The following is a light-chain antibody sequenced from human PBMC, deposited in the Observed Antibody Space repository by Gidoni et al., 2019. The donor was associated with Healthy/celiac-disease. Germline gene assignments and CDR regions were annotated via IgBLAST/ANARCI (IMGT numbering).Light chain of an antibody. CDR1: QSISSY. CDR2: AAS. V-gene: IGKV1-39*01. J-gene: IGKJ1*01. Sequence: DIQMTPSPSSLSASVGDRVTITCRASQSISSYLNWYQQKPGKAPKLLLYAASSLQSGVPSRFSGSGSGTDFTLTISSLQPEDFATYYCQQSYSTPWTFGQXTKVEIK. CDR3: QQSYSTPWT.